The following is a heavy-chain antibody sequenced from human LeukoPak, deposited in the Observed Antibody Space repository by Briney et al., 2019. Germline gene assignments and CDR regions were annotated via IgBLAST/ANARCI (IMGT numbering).Heavy chain of an antibody. CDR2: IWYDGSNK. D-gene: IGHD6-25*01. Sequence: GGSLRLSCAASGFTFSSYGMHWVRQAPGKGLEWVAVIWYDGSNKYYADSVKGRFTISRDNSKNTLYLQMNSQRAEDTAVYYCAKELPVAAALDYWGQGTLVTVSS. CDR1: GFTFSSYG. V-gene: IGHV3-33*06. CDR3: AKELPVAAALDY. J-gene: IGHJ4*02.